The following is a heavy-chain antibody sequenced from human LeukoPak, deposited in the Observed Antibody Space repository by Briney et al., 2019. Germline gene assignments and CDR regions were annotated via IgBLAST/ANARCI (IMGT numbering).Heavy chain of an antibody. CDR1: GFTFSSYS. J-gene: IGHJ4*02. Sequence: GGSLRLSCAASGFTFSSYSMNWVRQAPGKGLEWVSYISSSSSTIYYADSVKGRFTISRDNAKNSLYLQMNSLRAEDTAVYYCARVRYGSGSYYTNYFDYWGQGTLVTVSS. D-gene: IGHD3-10*01. CDR3: ARVRYGSGSYYTNYFDY. CDR2: ISSSSSTI. V-gene: IGHV3-48*04.